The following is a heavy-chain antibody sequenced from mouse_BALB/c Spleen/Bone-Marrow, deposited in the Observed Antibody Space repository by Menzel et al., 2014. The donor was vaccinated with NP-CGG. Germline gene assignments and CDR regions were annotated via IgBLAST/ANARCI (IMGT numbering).Heavy chain of an antibody. V-gene: IGHV5-4*02. CDR2: ISDGGSYT. J-gene: IGHJ4*01. CDR3: AREVSMDY. CDR1: GFTFSDSY. Sequence: EVKLMESGGGLVKPGGSLKLSCAASGFTFSDSYMYWVRQTPEKRLEWVATISDGGSYTYYPGSVKGRFTISRDNAKNNLFLQLSSLKSEDTAMYYCAREVSMDYWGQGTSVTVSS.